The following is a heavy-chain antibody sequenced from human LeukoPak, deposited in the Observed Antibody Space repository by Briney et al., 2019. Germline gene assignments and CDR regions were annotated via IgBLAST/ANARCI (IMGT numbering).Heavy chain of an antibody. D-gene: IGHD3-22*01. Sequence: GGSLRLSCAASGFTFSNAWMSWVRQAPGKGLEWVAVIRYDGSNKYYADSVKGRFINSRDNAKNTLYLQMNRLRTEDTAVYYCARGADHYDRGGYTPPFEYWGQGALVTVSS. CDR1: GFTFSNAW. CDR3: ARGADHYDRGGYTPPFEY. CDR2: IRYDGSNK. J-gene: IGHJ4*02. V-gene: IGHV3-30*02.